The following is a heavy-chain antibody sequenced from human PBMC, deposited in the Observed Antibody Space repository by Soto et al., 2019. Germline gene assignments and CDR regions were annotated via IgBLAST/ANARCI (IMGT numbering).Heavy chain of an antibody. V-gene: IGHV1-69*13. D-gene: IGHD1-26*01. CDR1: GGTFSSYA. Sequence: SVKVSCKASGGTFSSYAISWVRQAPGQGLEWMGGIIPIFGTANYAQKFQGRVTITADESTSTAYMELSSLRSEDTAVYYCARSIVRSNPDYYYYYYGMDVWGQGTTVTVSS. CDR2: IIPIFGTA. CDR3: ARSIVRSNPDYYYYYYGMDV. J-gene: IGHJ6*02.